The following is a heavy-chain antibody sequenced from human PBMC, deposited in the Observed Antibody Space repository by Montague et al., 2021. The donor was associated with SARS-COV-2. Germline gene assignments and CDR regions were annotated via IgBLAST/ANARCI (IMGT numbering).Heavy chain of an antibody. D-gene: IGHD6-6*01. V-gene: IGHV4-61*02. Sequence: TLSLTCTVSGASITSGSYYWSWIRQPAGTRLEWIGRIYTTGSTYYDPSLKSRVAISVDTSKNQFSLKLSSVTAADTAVYYCARAGEQLVRGRWYFDYWGQGILVTVSP. J-gene: IGHJ4*02. CDR1: GASITSGSYY. CDR3: ARAGEQLVRGRWYFDY. CDR2: IYTTGST.